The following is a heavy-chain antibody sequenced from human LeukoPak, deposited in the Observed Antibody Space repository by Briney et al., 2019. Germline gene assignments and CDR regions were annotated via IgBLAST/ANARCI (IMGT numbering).Heavy chain of an antibody. Sequence: GASLILSCSTSAFTFSSYWVHWVRQAPGHGLMWLARIKSVGSSTSCAGTVNGRFTMSRDNARNTLYLQKNSLRAEDTAVYYCARGIGGGLLWFGEPEPFDYWGQGTLVTVSS. J-gene: IGHJ4*02. CDR1: AFTFSSYW. D-gene: IGHD3-10*01. V-gene: IGHV3-74*01. CDR3: ARGIGGGLLWFGEPEPFDY. CDR2: IKSVGSST.